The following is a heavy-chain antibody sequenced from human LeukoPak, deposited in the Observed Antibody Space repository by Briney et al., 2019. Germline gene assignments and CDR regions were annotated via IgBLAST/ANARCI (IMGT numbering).Heavy chain of an antibody. CDR2: ISYDGSNK. CDR1: GFTFSSYA. Sequence: GGSLRLSCAASGFTFSSYAMHWVRQAPGKGLEWVAVISYDGSNKYYADSVKGRFTISRDNAKNSLYLQMNSLRAEDTAVYYCARDLLVVDIWGQGTMVTVSS. CDR3: ARDLLVVDI. V-gene: IGHV3-30-3*01. J-gene: IGHJ3*02. D-gene: IGHD1-26*01.